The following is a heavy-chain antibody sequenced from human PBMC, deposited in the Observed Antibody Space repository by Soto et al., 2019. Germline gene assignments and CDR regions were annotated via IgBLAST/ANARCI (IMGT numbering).Heavy chain of an antibody. CDR2: ISGSGGST. CDR3: AKDRKYYASDY. J-gene: IGHJ4*02. D-gene: IGHD3-3*01. CDR1: FTFIYYE. Sequence: FTFIYYEINWVRQAPGKGLEWVSAISGSGGSTYYADSVKGRFTISRDNSKNTLYLQMNSLRAEDTAVYYCAKDRKYYASDYWGQGTLVTVS. V-gene: IGHV3-23*01.